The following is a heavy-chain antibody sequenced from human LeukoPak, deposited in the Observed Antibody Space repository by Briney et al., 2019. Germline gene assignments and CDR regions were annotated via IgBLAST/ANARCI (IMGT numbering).Heavy chain of an antibody. Sequence: GRSLRLSCAASEFTFSNYALHWVRQAPGKGLQWVAVISYGGNTIHYADSVKGRFIISRDTSKNTLYLQMNSLRAEDTAVYYCAKLVSGWYLAFDYWGQGTLVTVSS. D-gene: IGHD6-19*01. V-gene: IGHV3-30-3*02. CDR1: EFTFSNYA. CDR2: ISYGGNTI. CDR3: AKLVSGWYLAFDY. J-gene: IGHJ4*02.